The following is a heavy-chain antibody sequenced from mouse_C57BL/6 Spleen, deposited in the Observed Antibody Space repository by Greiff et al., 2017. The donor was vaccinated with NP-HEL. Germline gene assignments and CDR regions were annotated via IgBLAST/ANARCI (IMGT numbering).Heavy chain of an antibody. Sequence: EVQLQQSGAELVRPGASVKLSCTASGFNIKDDYMHWVKQRPEQGLEWIGWIDPENGDTEYASEFQGKATITADTSSNTAYLQLSSLTSEDTAVYYCTTRGTFAYWGQGTLVTVSA. J-gene: IGHJ3*01. CDR2: IDPENGDT. CDR1: GFNIKDDY. V-gene: IGHV14-4*01. CDR3: TTRGTFAY.